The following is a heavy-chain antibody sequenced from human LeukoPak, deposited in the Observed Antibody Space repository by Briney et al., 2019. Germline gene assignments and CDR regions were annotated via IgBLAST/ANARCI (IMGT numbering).Heavy chain of an antibody. D-gene: IGHD3-22*01. V-gene: IGHV3-21*01. CDR1: GFTFSSYS. CDR3: ARLYYYDSSGYSPYFDY. Sequence: GGSLRLSCAASGFTFSSYSMNWVRQAPGKGLEWVSSISSSSSYIYYADSVKGRFTISGDNAKNSLYLQMNSLRAEDTAVYYCARLYYYDSSGYSPYFDYWGQGTLVTVSS. J-gene: IGHJ4*02. CDR2: ISSSSSYI.